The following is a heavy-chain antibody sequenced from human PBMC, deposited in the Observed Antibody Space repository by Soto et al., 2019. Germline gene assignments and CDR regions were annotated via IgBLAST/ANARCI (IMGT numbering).Heavy chain of an antibody. CDR2: ISYDGSNK. J-gene: IGHJ4*02. Sequence: QVQLVESGGGVVQPGRSLRLSCAASGFTFSSYGMHWVRQAPGKGLEWVAVISYDGSNKYYADSVKGRFTISRDNSKNPLYLQMNSLRAEDTAVYYCAKNTYKYSSGWKALYFDYWGQGTLVTVSS. CDR1: GFTFSSYG. V-gene: IGHV3-30*18. CDR3: AKNTYKYSSGWKALYFDY. D-gene: IGHD6-19*01.